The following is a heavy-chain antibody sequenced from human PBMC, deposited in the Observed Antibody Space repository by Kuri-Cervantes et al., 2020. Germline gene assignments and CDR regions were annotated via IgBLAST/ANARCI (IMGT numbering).Heavy chain of an antibody. D-gene: IGHD4-17*01. V-gene: IGHV3-30*03. Sequence: GESLKISCAASGFTFSSYGMHWVRQAPGKGLEWVAVMSYDGSNKYYADSVKGRFTISRDNSKNTLYLQMNSLRAEDTAMYYCAREMTSGRPVGWGQGSLVTVSS. CDR2: MSYDGSNK. CDR3: AREMTSGRPVG. CDR1: GFTFSSYG. J-gene: IGHJ4*02.